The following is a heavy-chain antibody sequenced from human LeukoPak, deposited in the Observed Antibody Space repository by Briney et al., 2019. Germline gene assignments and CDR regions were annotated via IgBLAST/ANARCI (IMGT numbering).Heavy chain of an antibody. J-gene: IGHJ4*02. CDR1: GYTFTGYY. CDR3: ARTPLQWVVRGVMVYYFDY. CDR2: INPNSGGT. Sequence: ASVKVSCKASGYTFTGYYMHWVRQAPGQGLEWMGWINPNSGGTNYAQKFQGRVTMTRDTSISTAYMELSRLRSDDTAVYYCARTPLQWVVRGVMVYYFDYWGQGTLVTVSS. V-gene: IGHV1-2*02. D-gene: IGHD3-10*01.